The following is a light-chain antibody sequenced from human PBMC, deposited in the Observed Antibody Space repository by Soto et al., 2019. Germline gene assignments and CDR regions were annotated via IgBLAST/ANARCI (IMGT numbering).Light chain of an antibody. J-gene: IGKJ2*02. CDR1: QGISNY. CDR2: AAS. CDR3: KQYNSNPRI. V-gene: IGKV1-16*02. Sequence: DIQMTQSPSSLSASVGDRVTITCRPSQGISNYLAWFQQRPGKAPKSLIYAASTLQPGVPSKFSGSGSGKYFPLTINTLRPKDLATYYSKQYNSNPRILGQGT.